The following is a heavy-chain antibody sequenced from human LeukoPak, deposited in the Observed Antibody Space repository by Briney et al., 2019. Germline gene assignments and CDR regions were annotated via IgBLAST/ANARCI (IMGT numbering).Heavy chain of an antibody. CDR2: MYSDGTT. V-gene: IGHV3-53*01. CDR3: ARGSYYYDSSGYPGYHYGLDV. Sequence: AGGSLRLSCAASGFTVRTNYMSWVRQAPGKGLEWVSVMYSDGTTYYADSVKGRFTISRDNSKSTLYLQMNSLRAEDTAVFYCARGSYYYDSSGYPGYHYGLDVWGQGTTVTVSS. D-gene: IGHD3-22*01. CDR1: GFTVRTNY. J-gene: IGHJ6*02.